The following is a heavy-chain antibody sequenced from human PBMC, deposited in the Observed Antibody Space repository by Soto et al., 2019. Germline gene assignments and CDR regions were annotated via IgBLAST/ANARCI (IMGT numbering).Heavy chain of an antibody. V-gene: IGHV5-51*01. CDR1: GYNFAGYW. Sequence: GESLKISCKGSGYNFAGYWIAWVRQMPGKGLELMGIIYPSDSDTRYRPSFQGQVTISADKSISSAYLQWSSRRASDTAMYYCARGGVSTRTFDYWGEGTPVTVPQ. CDR3: ARGGVSTRTFDY. CDR2: IYPSDSDT. J-gene: IGHJ4*02. D-gene: IGHD3-3*01.